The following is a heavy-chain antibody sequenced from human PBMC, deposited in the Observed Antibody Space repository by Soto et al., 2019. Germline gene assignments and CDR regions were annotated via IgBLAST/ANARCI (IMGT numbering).Heavy chain of an antibody. CDR1: GFTFSSYS. V-gene: IGHV3-21*01. CDR2: ISSSSSYI. D-gene: IGHD2-2*01. CDR3: ARSVYCSSTSCYPWFDP. J-gene: IGHJ5*02. Sequence: GSLRLSCAASGFTFSSYSMNWVRQAPGKGLEWVSSISSSSSYIYYADSVKGRFTISRDNAKNSLYLQMNSLRAEDTAVYYCARSVYCSSTSCYPWFDPWGQGTLVTVSS.